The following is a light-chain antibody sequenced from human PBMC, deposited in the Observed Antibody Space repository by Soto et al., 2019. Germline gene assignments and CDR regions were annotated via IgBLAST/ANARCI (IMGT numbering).Light chain of an antibody. V-gene: IGKV3-11*01. CDR3: QQRSSWPT. CDR1: QSVGSY. CDR2: DAS. J-gene: IGKJ4*01. Sequence: EIGLTQSPVTLSLSPGERATLSCRASQSVGSYLVWYQQKPGQAPRLLIFDASTRATDIPDRFSGSGSGTDFTLTISSLEPEDFAIYYCQQRSSWPTFGGGTRVEIK.